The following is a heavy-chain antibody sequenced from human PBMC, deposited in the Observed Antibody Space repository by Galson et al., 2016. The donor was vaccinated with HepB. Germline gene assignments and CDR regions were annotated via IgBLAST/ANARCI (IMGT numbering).Heavy chain of an antibody. Sequence: SLRLSCAASGFTFSSYGMHWVRQAPGKGLKWVAVIWYDGSNKQFADSVKGRFTISRDNSKNTVYLQMNSLRAEDTAVYYCARGDYGAYSPFGMDVWGQGTTVTVPS. CDR1: GFTFSSYG. CDR3: ARGDYGAYSPFGMDV. CDR2: IWYDGSNK. D-gene: IGHD4-17*01. J-gene: IGHJ6*02. V-gene: IGHV3-33*01.